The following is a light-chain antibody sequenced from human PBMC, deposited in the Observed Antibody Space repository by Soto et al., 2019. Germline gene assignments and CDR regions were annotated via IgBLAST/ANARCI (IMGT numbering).Light chain of an antibody. CDR3: SSYTSSSTLG. CDR1: SSDVGGYNY. V-gene: IGLV2-14*01. CDR2: DVS. Sequence: QSALTQPASVSGSPGQSITISCTGTSSDVGGYNYVSWYQQHPGKAPKLMIYDVSNRPSGVSNHFSGSKSGNTASLTISGLQAEDEADYYCSSYTSSSTLGFGGGTQLTVL. J-gene: IGLJ7*01.